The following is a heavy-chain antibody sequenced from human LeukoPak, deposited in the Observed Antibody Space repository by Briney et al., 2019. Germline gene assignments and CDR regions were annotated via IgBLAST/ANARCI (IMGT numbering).Heavy chain of an antibody. CDR3: TREIRYFDWFQADY. D-gene: IGHD3-9*01. J-gene: IGHJ4*02. CDR1: GFTFGDYS. CDR2: IRSKGYGGTA. V-gene: IGHV3-49*03. Sequence: GGSLRLSCTTSGFTFGDYSMSWFRQAPGKGLEWVGFIRSKGYGGTAEYAASVKGRFTISRDDSNSIAYLQMGSLKTEDTAVYYCTREIRYFDWFQADYWGQGTLVTVSS.